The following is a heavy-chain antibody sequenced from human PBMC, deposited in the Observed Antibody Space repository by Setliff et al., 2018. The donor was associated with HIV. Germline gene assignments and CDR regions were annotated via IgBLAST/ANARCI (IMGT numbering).Heavy chain of an antibody. V-gene: IGHV4-4*07. CDR3: ATCRHRPSNWFDP. Sequence: PSETLSLTCNVSGGSVSNYYWSWIRQPPGKGLEWIGSVYNSGITFKNPSLKSRVSISVDRSGNQFSLRLTSVTAADTAVYYCATCRHRPSNWFDPWGQGTVVTVAS. CDR2: VYNSGIT. CDR1: GGSVSNYY. J-gene: IGHJ5*02.